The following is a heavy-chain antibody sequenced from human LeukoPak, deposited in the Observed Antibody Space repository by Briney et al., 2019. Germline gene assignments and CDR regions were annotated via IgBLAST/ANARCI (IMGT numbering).Heavy chain of an antibody. CDR1: GFTFSNYW. J-gene: IGHJ5*02. CDR2: IHGDGDNI. Sequence: GGSLRLSCTASGFTFSNYWMHWVRQAPGKGLVWVARIHGDGDNISYADSVRGRFTISKDNAKDTLYLHMNSLRPEDTAVYYCARAQVGAPTDLWGQGTLVTVSS. D-gene: IGHD1-26*01. V-gene: IGHV3-74*01. CDR3: ARAQVGAPTDL.